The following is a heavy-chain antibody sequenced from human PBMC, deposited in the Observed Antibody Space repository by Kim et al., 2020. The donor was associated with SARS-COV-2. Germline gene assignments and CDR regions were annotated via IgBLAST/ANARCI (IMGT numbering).Heavy chain of an antibody. CDR2: ISGTGDDK. CDR3: VKDSLDFSVYDY. V-gene: IGHV3-23*01. Sequence: GGSLRLSCVTSGFSFSTNAINWVRQAPGKGLEWVSDISGTGDDKYYADSVKGRFTISRDNSWNTLYLQMNDLRAEDTAVYYCVKDSLDFSVYDY. D-gene: IGHD3-3*01. CDR1: GFSFSTNA. J-gene: IGHJ4*01.